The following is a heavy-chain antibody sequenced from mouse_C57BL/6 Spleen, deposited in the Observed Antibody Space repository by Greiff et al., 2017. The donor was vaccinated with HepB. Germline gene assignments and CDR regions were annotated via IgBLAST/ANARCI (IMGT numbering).Heavy chain of an antibody. CDR3: ARHEEDSNYGNYAMDY. Sequence: VQLQESGAELVKPGASVKLSCKASGYTFTEYTIHWVKQRSGQGLEWIGWFYPGSGSIKYNEKFKDKATLTADKSSSTVYMELSRLTSEDSAVYFCARHEEDSNYGNYAMDYWGQGTSVTVSS. CDR2: FYPGSGSI. CDR1: GYTFTEYT. J-gene: IGHJ4*01. V-gene: IGHV1-62-2*01. D-gene: IGHD2-5*01.